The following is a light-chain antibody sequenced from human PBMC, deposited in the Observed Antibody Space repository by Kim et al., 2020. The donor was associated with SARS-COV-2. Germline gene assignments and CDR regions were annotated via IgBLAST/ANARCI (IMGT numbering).Light chain of an antibody. J-gene: IGLJ3*02. Sequence: QTVVTQEPSLTVSPGGTVTLTCASSTGAVTSAHNANWFQQKPGQAPRSLIHRTSNRHSWTPARFSGSLLGDKAALTLSRVQPEDEADYYSLLNYGGPWVFGGGTQLTVL. CDR3: LLNYGGPWV. CDR2: RTS. V-gene: IGLV7-43*01. CDR1: TGAVTSAHN.